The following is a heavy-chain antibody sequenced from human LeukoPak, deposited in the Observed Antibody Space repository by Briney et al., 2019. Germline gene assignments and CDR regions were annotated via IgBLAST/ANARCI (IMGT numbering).Heavy chain of an antibody. CDR3: ARGLSGLVVPAAIGSDYFDD. Sequence: ASVKVSCTASGGTFSSYAISWVRQAPGQGLEWMGGIIPIFGTANYAQKFQGRVTITADESTSTAYMELSSLRSEDTAVYYCARGLSGLVVPAAIGSDYFDDWGQGTLVTVSS. CDR2: IIPIFGTA. CDR1: GGTFSSYA. V-gene: IGHV1-69*13. D-gene: IGHD2-2*01. J-gene: IGHJ4*02.